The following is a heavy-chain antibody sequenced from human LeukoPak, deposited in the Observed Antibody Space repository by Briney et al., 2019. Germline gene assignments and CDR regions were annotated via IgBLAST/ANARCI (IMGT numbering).Heavy chain of an antibody. CDR1: GGTFSSYA. CDR2: IIPIFGTA. Sequence: SVKVSCKASGGTFSSYAISWVRQAPGQGLEWMGGIIPIFGTANYAQKFQGRVTITADESTSTAYMELSSLRSEDTAVYYCARAHDIVLMVYTYNWFDPWGQGTLVTVSS. J-gene: IGHJ5*02. V-gene: IGHV1-69*01. D-gene: IGHD2-8*01. CDR3: ARAHDIVLMVYTYNWFDP.